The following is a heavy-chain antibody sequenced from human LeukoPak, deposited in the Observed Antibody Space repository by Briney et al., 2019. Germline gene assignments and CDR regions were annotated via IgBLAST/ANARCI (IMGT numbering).Heavy chain of an antibody. CDR3: ARDFYDSSGYYYFDY. V-gene: IGHV4-59*12. D-gene: IGHD3-22*01. CDR1: GGSISSYP. Sequence: SETLSLTCTVSGGSISSYPWSWIRQPPGKGLEWIGYIYYSGSTNYNPSLKSRVIISVDTSKNQFSLKLNSVTAADTAVYYCARDFYDSSGYYYFDYWGQGTLVTVSS. J-gene: IGHJ4*02. CDR2: IYYSGST.